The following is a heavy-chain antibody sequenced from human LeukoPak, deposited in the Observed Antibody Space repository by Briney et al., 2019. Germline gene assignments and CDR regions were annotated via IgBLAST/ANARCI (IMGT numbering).Heavy chain of an antibody. CDR2: ISAYNGNT. J-gene: IGHJ6*03. CDR3: ARDGSGYYDFWSGYRAGGYYYYYYIDV. V-gene: IGHV1-18*01. CDR1: GYTFTSYG. Sequence: ASVKVSCKASGYTFTSYGISWVRQAPGQGLEWAGGISAYNGNTNYAQKLQGIVTMTTDTSTSTAYMELRSLISDDTAVYYCARDGSGYYDFWSGYRAGGYYYYYYIDVWGKGTTVTVSS. D-gene: IGHD3-3*01.